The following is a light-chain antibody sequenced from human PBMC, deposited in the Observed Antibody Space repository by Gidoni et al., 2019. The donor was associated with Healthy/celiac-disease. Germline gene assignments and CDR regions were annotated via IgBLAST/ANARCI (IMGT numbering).Light chain of an antibody. CDR1: QSISSY. Sequence: DIQMTQSPSSLSASVGDRVTITCRASQSISSYLNWYQQKPGKATKLLIYAASSLQSGVPSRFSGSGSGTDFTLTISSLQPEDFATYSCQQSYSTPLFGPGTKVDIK. CDR2: AAS. J-gene: IGKJ3*01. V-gene: IGKV1-39*01. CDR3: QQSYSTPL.